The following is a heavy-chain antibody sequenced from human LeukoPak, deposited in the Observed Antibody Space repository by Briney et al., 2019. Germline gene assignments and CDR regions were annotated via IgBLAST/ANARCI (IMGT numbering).Heavy chain of an antibody. CDR3: ARAFFSSAYYPNWFDP. CDR1: GGSISTYY. Sequence: SETLSLTCTVSGGSISTYYWSWIRQPPGKGPEWIGYIYKSGSNNYNPALKSRVTMSVDTSKNQFSLKLSSVTAADTAVYYCARAFFSSAYYPNWFDPWGQGTLVTVSS. V-gene: IGHV4-59*01. CDR2: IYKSGSN. J-gene: IGHJ5*02. D-gene: IGHD3-22*01.